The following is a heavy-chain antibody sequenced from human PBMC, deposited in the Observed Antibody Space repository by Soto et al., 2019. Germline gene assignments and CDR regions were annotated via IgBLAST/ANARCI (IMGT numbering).Heavy chain of an antibody. V-gene: IGHV3-30*18. CDR1: GFTFSSYG. CDR3: AKAANWGAPWYFDL. CDR2: ISYDGINK. Sequence: QVQLVESGGGVVQPGRSLRLSCAASGFTFSSYGMHWVRQAPGKGLEWVAVISYDGINKYYADSVKGRFTISRDNSKNTLYLQMNSLRAEDTAVYYCAKAANWGAPWYFDLWGRGTLVTVSS. D-gene: IGHD7-27*01. J-gene: IGHJ2*01.